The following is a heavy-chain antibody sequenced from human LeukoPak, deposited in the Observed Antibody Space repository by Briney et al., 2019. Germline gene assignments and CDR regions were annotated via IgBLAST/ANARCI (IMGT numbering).Heavy chain of an antibody. D-gene: IGHD2-21*02. Sequence: RPSETLSLTCTVSGGSISSSSYYWGWIRQPPGKELEWIGSIYYSGSTYYNPSLKSRVTISVDTSKNQFSLKLSSVTAADTAVYYCARKLAYCGGDCYPFDPWGQGTLVTVSS. CDR1: GGSISSSSYY. J-gene: IGHJ5*02. CDR3: ARKLAYCGGDCYPFDP. CDR2: IYYSGST. V-gene: IGHV4-39*07.